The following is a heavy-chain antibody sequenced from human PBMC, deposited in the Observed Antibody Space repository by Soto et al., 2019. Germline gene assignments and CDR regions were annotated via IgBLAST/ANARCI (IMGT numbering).Heavy chain of an antibody. CDR1: GYIFTSYG. CDR3: TRDNRFSDYGGNHYFDY. V-gene: IGHV1-18*01. D-gene: IGHD4-17*01. J-gene: IGHJ4*02. Sequence: QVRLVQSGAEVKKPGASVKVSCKASGYIFTSYGISWVRQAPGQGLEWMGWISGYNGKTTYAQNFQGRVTMTTDRSTSTAYMELSSLRSDDTALYYCTRDNRFSDYGGNHYFDYWGQGSLVTVS. CDR2: ISGYNGKT.